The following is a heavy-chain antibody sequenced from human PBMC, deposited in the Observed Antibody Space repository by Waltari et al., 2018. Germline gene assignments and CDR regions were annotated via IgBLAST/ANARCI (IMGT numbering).Heavy chain of an antibody. CDR3: ARGGGKYNLDF. Sequence: EVQLVESGGALVQPGGSLRLSCAASGFTFGTYGMHWARQAPGKGLEWVSAINSAGGSTWYTDSVKGRFTISRENAKNTLYLQMDSLRAEDTAVYYCARGGGKYNLDFWGQGVLVTVSS. V-gene: IGHV3-64*07. CDR2: INSAGGST. D-gene: IGHD1-20*01. CDR1: GFTFGTYG. J-gene: IGHJ4*02.